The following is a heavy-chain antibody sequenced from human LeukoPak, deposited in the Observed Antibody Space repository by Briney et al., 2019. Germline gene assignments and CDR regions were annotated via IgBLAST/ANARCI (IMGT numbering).Heavy chain of an antibody. D-gene: IGHD2-2*01. J-gene: IGHJ6*03. Sequence: ASVKVSCKASGGTFSSYAISWVRQAPGQGLEWMGGIIPIFGTANYAQKFQGRVTITADESTSTAYMELSSLRSEDTAVYYCARQDIVVVPAATYYYYMDVWGKGTTVTVSS. V-gene: IGHV1-69*13. CDR2: IIPIFGTA. CDR1: GGTFSSYA. CDR3: ARQDIVVVPAATYYYYMDV.